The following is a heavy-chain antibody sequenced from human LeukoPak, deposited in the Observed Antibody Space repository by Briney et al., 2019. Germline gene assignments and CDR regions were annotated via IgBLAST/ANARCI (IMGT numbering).Heavy chain of an antibody. CDR1: GYSISSGYY. J-gene: IGHJ4*02. CDR2: IYHSGST. Sequence: SETLSLTCTVSGYSISSGYYWGWIRQPPGKGLEWIGSIYHSGSTYYSPPLKSRVTISVDTSKNQFSLKLSSVTAADTAVYYCASVAGTDYWGQGTLVTVSS. CDR3: ASVAGTDY. D-gene: IGHD6-19*01. V-gene: IGHV4-38-2*02.